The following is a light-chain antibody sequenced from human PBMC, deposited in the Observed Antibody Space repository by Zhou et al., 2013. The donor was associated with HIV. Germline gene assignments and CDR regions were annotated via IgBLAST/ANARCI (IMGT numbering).Light chain of an antibody. V-gene: IGKV1-17*03. J-gene: IGKJ4*01. CDR2: GAS. CDR1: QGISNS. CDR3: QQSSSTPFT. Sequence: DIQMTQSPSAMSASVGDRVTITCRASQGISNSLAWFQQQPGKVPKRLIYGASSLHSGVPSRFSGGGSGTEFTLTISSLQLEDFATYYCQQSSSTPFTFGGGTKVEIK.